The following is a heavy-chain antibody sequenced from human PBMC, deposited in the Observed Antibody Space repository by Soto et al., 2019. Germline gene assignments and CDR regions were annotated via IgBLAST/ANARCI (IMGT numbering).Heavy chain of an antibody. D-gene: IGHD5-12*01. CDR2: ISGSGGST. CDR3: AKGRSDPSYSGYDPIFDY. Sequence: GGSLRLSCAASGFTFSSYAMSWVRQAPGKGLEWVSAISGSGGSTYYADSVKGRFTISRDNSKNTLYLQMNSLRAEDTAVYYCAKGRSDPSYSGYDPIFDYWGQGTLVTVSS. J-gene: IGHJ4*02. V-gene: IGHV3-23*01. CDR1: GFTFSSYA.